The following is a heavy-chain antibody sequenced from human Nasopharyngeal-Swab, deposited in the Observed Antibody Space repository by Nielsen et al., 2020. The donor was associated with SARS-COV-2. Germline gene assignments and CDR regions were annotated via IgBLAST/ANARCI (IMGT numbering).Heavy chain of an antibody. Sequence: VRQMPGKGLEWMGIIYPGDSDTRYSPSFQGQVTISADKSISTAYLQWSSLKASDTAMYYCARRGYYDRHWYFDLWGRGTLVTVSS. V-gene: IGHV5-51*01. CDR3: ARRGYYDRHWYFDL. CDR2: IYPGDSDT. D-gene: IGHD3-22*01. J-gene: IGHJ2*01.